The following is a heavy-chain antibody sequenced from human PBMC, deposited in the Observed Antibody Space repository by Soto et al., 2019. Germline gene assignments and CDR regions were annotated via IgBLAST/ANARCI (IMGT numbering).Heavy chain of an antibody. CDR1: GYTFTGYY. CDR3: ARARTYYYATSASDY. Sequence: QVQLVQSGAEVKKPGASVKVSCKASGYTFTGYYMNWVRQAPGQGLEWMGWINPNNGDTNYAQEFQGRVTMTRDTSISTAYMELSRLRSDDTTLYYCARARTYYYATSASDYWGQGTLVTVSS. J-gene: IGHJ4*02. CDR2: INPNNGDT. D-gene: IGHD3-22*01. V-gene: IGHV1-2*02.